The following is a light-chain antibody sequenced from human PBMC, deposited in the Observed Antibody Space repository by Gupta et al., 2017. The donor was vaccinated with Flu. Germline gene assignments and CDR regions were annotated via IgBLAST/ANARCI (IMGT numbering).Light chain of an antibody. Sequence: VKITSTLSTGRSKGINTCYQQQPGNAPQYLLRLEGNGSCHNGSGVRYPFSGSGSGADRKLTFSHLQSEVEDYYYCETSDSKTQVFGGGTRLTVL. V-gene: IGLV4-60*03. CDR3: ETSDSKTQV. CDR1: TGRSKGI. J-gene: IGLJ3*02. CDR2: LEGNGSC.